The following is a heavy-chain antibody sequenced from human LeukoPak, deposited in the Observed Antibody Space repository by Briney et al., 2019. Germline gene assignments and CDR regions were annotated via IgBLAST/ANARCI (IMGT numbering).Heavy chain of an antibody. CDR1: GGSSSGYY. J-gene: IGHJ6*03. CDR2: INHSGST. Sequence: SETLSLTCAVYGGSSSGYYWSWIRQPPGKGLEWIGEINHSGSTNYNPPLKSRVTISVDTSKNQFSLKLSSVTAADTAVYYRARGPRWLYVRVGYYMDVWGKGTTVTVSS. CDR3: ARGPRWLYVRVGYYMDV. D-gene: IGHD3-10*02. V-gene: IGHV4-34*01.